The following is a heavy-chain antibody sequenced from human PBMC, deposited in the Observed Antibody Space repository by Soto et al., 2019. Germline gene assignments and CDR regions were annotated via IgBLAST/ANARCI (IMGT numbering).Heavy chain of an antibody. CDR2: IYSGGST. CDR3: ARSLYDILIPAYYYYYGMDV. J-gene: IGHJ6*02. CDR1: GFTVSSNY. V-gene: IGHV3-66*01. Sequence: GGSLRLSCAASGFTVSSNYMSWVRQAPGKGLEWVSVIYSGGSTYYADSVKGRFTISRGNSKNTLYLQMNSLRAEDTAVYYCARSLYDILIPAYYYYYGMDVWGQGTTVTVSS. D-gene: IGHD3-9*01.